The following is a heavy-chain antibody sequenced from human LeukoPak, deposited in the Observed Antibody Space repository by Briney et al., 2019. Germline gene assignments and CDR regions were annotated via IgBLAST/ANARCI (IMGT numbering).Heavy chain of an antibody. D-gene: IGHD3-16*02. V-gene: IGHV1-8*01. CDR2: MNPNSGNT. Sequence: ASVKVSCKASGYTFTSYDINWVRQATGQGLECMGWMNPNSGNTGYAQKFQGRVTMTRNTSISTAYMELSSLRSEDTAVYYCARSVGVWGSYRHVPRTPWGQGTLVTVSS. CDR1: GYTFTSYD. CDR3: ARSVGVWGSYRHVPRTP. J-gene: IGHJ5*02.